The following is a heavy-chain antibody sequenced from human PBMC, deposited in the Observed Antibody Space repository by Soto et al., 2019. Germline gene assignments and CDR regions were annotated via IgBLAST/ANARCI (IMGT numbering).Heavy chain of an antibody. Sequence: GGSLRLSCAASGFIFGDYWMSWIRQAPGKGLEWVANTRQDGGEKNFVDSVKGRFIISRDNAKNSLYLQMNSLRAEDTAVYYCSRHHSGSDYFYYWGLGTLVTVSS. D-gene: IGHD1-26*01. V-gene: IGHV3-7*05. CDR3: SRHHSGSDYFYY. CDR1: GFIFGDYW. CDR2: TRQDGGEK. J-gene: IGHJ4*02.